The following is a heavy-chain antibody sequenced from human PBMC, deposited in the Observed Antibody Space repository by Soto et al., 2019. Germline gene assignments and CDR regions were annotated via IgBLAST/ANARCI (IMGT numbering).Heavy chain of an antibody. Sequence: PSETLSLTCTVSGGSISDYYWNWIRQPPGKGLEWIGEIYYSGSTNYNPSLKSRVTISVDKSKNQFSLKLSSVTAADTAVYYCARDRYSSGWFDYWGQGTLVTVSS. D-gene: IGHD6-19*01. V-gene: IGHV4-59*12. CDR2: IYYSGST. J-gene: IGHJ4*02. CDR3: ARDRYSSGWFDY. CDR1: GGSISDYY.